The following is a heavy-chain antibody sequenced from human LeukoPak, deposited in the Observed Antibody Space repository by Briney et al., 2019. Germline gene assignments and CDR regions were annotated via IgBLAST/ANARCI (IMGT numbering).Heavy chain of an antibody. CDR1: GFSFTSYN. Sequence: GGSLRLSCAASGFSFTSYNFHWVRQAPGKGLQWLGFISYDGNIKFEDSVKGRFTISRDNSKNTLYLQLNSLRAEDTAMYYCGRDHSSSWYGVFDYWGQGTLVTVSS. CDR3: GRDHSSSWYGVFDY. V-gene: IGHV3-30*03. J-gene: IGHJ4*02. CDR2: ISYDGNIK. D-gene: IGHD6-13*01.